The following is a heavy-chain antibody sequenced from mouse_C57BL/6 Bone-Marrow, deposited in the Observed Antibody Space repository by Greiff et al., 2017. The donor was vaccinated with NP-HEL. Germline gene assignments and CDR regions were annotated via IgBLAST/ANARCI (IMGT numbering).Heavy chain of an antibody. CDR3: ARGTTVVATVHWYFDV. V-gene: IGHV5-12*01. J-gene: IGHJ1*03. CDR1: GFTFSDYY. CDR2: ISNGGGST. Sequence: EVMLVESGGGLVQPGGSLKLSCAASGFTFSDYYMYWVRQTPEKRLEWVAYISNGGGSTYYPDTVKGRFTISRDNAKNTLYLQMSRLKSEDTAMYDCARGTTVVATVHWYFDVWGTGTTVTVSS. D-gene: IGHD1-1*01.